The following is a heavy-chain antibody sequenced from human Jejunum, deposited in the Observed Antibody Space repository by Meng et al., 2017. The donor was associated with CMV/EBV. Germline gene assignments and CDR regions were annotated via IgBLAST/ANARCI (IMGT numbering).Heavy chain of an antibody. D-gene: IGHD6-19*01. J-gene: IGHJ5*02. CDR1: GYTFTGYY. CDR3: AHQAVAGTRGWFDP. V-gene: IGHV1-2*06. CDR2: INPSSGGT. Sequence: GRRAQFGDGVSKPGASVKVSCKASGYTFTGYYMHWGRQAPGQGLEWMGRINPSSGGTNYAQKFQGRVTMTRDTSISTAYMELSRLRSDDTAVYYCAHQAVAGTRGWFDPWGQGTLVTVSS.